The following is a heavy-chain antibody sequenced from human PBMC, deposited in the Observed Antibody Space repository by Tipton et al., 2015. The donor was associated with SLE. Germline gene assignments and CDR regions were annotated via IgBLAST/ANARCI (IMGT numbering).Heavy chain of an antibody. J-gene: IGHJ4*02. Sequence: TLSLTCAVYGGSLSDYFWTWIRQPPGKGLEWIGYIYYSGSTNYNPSLKSRVTISVDTSKNQFSLKLSSVTAADTAVYYCARAYSSSWYKVPDYWGQGTLVTVSS. V-gene: IGHV4-59*01. CDR1: GGSLSDYF. CDR2: IYYSGST. CDR3: ARAYSSSWYKVPDY. D-gene: IGHD6-13*01.